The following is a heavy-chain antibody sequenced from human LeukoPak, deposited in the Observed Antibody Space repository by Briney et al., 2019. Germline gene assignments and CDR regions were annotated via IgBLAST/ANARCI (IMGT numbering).Heavy chain of an antibody. CDR2: ISGSGGST. CDR3: AKDVGSWSRGAFDY. J-gene: IGHJ4*02. CDR1: GFTFSNYA. V-gene: IGHV3-23*01. Sequence: GGSLRLSCAASGFTFSNYAMSWVRQAPGKGLEWVSAISGSGGSTYYADSVKGRLTISRDNSKNTLYLQMNSLRAEDTALYYCAKDVGSWSRGAFDYWGQGTLVTAPS. D-gene: IGHD6-13*01.